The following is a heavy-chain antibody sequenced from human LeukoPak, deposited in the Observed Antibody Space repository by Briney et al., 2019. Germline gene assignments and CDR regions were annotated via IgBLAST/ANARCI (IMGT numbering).Heavy chain of an antibody. J-gene: IGHJ5*02. CDR3: ARSYGSGSYTWFDP. V-gene: IGHV1-8*01. D-gene: IGHD3-10*01. CDR2: MNPNSGNT. Sequence: ASVKVSCKASGYTFTSYDINWVRQATGQGVEWMGWMNPNSGNTGYAQKFQGRVTMTRNTSISTAYMELSSLRSEDTAVYYCARSYGSGSYTWFDPWGQGTLVTVSS. CDR1: GYTFTSYD.